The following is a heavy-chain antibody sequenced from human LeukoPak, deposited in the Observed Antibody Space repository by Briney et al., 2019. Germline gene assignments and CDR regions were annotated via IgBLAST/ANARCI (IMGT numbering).Heavy chain of an antibody. CDR2: INHSGST. D-gene: IGHD6-13*01. Sequence: SETLSLTCAVSGGSFSAYYWTWVRQPPGKGLEWIGEINHSGSTNYNPSLKSRVTISVDTSKNQFSLRLSSVTAADTAVYYCARDSYSSSWGDAFDIWGQGTMVTVSS. CDR3: ARDSYSSSWGDAFDI. J-gene: IGHJ3*02. CDR1: GGSFSAYY. V-gene: IGHV4-34*01.